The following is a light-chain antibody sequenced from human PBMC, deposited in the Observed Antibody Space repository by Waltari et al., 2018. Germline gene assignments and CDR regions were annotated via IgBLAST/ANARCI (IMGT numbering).Light chain of an antibody. CDR1: NTGAKS. V-gene: IGLV3-21*04. CDR2: FDT. Sequence: SYVLTQPPSVPVAPGKTARITCGGNNTGAKSVNWYQQKPGQAPIPLTYFDTDRPLGSPERFSGSNSGDTATLTISRVEAGDEAAYYCQMWDTSADHLVVFGGGTNLTVV. CDR3: QMWDTSADHLVV. J-gene: IGLJ2*01.